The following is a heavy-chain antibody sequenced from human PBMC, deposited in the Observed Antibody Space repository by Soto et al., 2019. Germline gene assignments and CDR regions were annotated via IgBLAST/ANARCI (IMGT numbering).Heavy chain of an antibody. CDR1: GGSLSGYY. D-gene: IGHD1-26*01. CDR3: ARHHVRGRTIAGAAEF. J-gene: IGHJ4*02. Sequence: SETRSLTCAVYGGSLSGYYWSWIRQPPGKALEWIGEFNHSGDTNYNPSLKSRVTISADTSKNQVFLNLSSVTAADTAMYYCARHHVRGRTIAGAAEFWGQGTLVTVSS. V-gene: IGHV4-34*01. CDR2: FNHSGDT.